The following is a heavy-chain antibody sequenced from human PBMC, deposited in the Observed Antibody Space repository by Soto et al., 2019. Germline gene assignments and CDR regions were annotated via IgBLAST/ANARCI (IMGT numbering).Heavy chain of an antibody. V-gene: IGHV5-10-1*01. CDR2: VDPNDSFA. Sequence: GESLKISCQAFEYSFRIYWISWVRQKPGAGLEWMGRVDPNDSFATYSPSFEGHVSISVDKSTNIVYLQWRSLRASDTATYYCARHQSGSGNSNFDFWGQGTTVTVSS. CDR3: ARHQSGSGNSNFDF. D-gene: IGHD3-10*01. CDR1: EYSFRIYW. J-gene: IGHJ4*02.